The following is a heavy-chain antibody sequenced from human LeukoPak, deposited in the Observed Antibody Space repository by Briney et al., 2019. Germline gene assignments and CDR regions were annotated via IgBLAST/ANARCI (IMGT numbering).Heavy chain of an antibody. Sequence: GGSLRLSCAASGFTYSNYWMTWVRQAPGKGLEWVANINRDGSERYYVDSVKGRFTIPRDDAKSSLYLQMNSLRAEDTAVYYCARRNAMDVWGQGTTVIVFS. CDR1: GFTYSNYW. CDR3: ARRNAMDV. V-gene: IGHV3-7*03. CDR2: INRDGSER. J-gene: IGHJ6*02.